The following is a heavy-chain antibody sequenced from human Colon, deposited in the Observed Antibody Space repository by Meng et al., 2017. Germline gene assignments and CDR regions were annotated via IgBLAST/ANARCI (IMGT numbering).Heavy chain of an antibody. CDR3: ARDFHSTMTVFDS. D-gene: IGHD3-22*01. J-gene: IGHJ4*02. CDR1: GSSITSDNW. CDR2: IFHAGNT. V-gene: IGHV4-4*03. Sequence: RVQEPGLARWKSPGTLSPTGAVSGSSITSDNWWTWVRQPPGKGLEWIGEIFHAGNTNYNPSLKSRVTMSLDKSKNQFSLTLTSVTAADTAVYYCARDFHSTMTVFDSWGQGTLVTVSS.